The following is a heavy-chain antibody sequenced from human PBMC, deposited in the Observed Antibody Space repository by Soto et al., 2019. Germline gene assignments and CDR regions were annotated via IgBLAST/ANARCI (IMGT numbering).Heavy chain of an antibody. Sequence: SVKVSCKASGGTFSSYAISWVRQAPGQGLEWMGGIIPIFGTANYAQKFQGRVTITEDESTSTAYMELSSLRSEDTAVYYCARAMRCGGVCDWDYYGMDVWGQGTTVTVSS. D-gene: IGHD2-8*02. CDR2: IIPIFGTA. CDR3: ARAMRCGGVCDWDYYGMDV. V-gene: IGHV1-69*13. J-gene: IGHJ6*02. CDR1: GGTFSSYA.